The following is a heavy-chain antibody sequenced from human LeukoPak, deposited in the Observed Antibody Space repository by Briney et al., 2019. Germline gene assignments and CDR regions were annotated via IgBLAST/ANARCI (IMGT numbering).Heavy chain of an antibody. D-gene: IGHD6-13*01. CDR3: ARDQVRWYLGGQYNWFDP. CDR1: GFTFSSHS. CDR2: ISSSSSYI. V-gene: IGHV3-21*01. J-gene: IGHJ5*02. Sequence: PGGSLRLSCAASGFTFSSHSMNWVRQAPGKGLEWVSSISSSSSYIYYADSVKGRFTISRDNAKNSLYLQMNSLRAEDTAVYYCARDQVRWYLGGQYNWFDPWGQGTLVTVSS.